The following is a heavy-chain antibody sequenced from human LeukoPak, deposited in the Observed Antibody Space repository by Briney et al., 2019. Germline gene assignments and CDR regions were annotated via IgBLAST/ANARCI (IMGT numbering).Heavy chain of an antibody. CDR1: GFTFSDYY. CDR2: IKQDGSEK. J-gene: IGHJ4*02. CDR3: AKDLVSGWLN. V-gene: IGHV3-7*01. D-gene: IGHD6-19*01. Sequence: PGGSLRLSCAASGFTFSDYYMSWIRQAPGKGLEWVANIKQDGSEKYYADSVEGRFTISRDNSKNTLYLQMNSLRAEDTAVYYCAKDLVSGWLNWGQGTLVTVSS.